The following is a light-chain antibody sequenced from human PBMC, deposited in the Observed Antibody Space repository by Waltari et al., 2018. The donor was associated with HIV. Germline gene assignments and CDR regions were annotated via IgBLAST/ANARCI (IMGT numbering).Light chain of an antibody. Sequence: QSVLTKPPSESAPPGRRVTISCPGGTSHIGTNYVARYPPVPGMAPRLLIYDNTKRSSGIPARFSGSKSGTSVTLGITGLQTGDEADYYCGTWDSSLSVVVFGGGTKLTVL. CDR2: DNT. CDR3: GTWDSSLSVVV. J-gene: IGLJ2*01. CDR1: TSHIGTNY. V-gene: IGLV1-51*01.